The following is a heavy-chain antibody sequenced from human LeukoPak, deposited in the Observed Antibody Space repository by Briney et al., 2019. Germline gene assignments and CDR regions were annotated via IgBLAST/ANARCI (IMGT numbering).Heavy chain of an antibody. D-gene: IGHD2-21*02. CDR2: IRVSGGST. CDR3: AKATSVVVTAIPDY. V-gene: IGHV3-23*01. CDR1: GFTFSSYA. Sequence: HPGGSLRLSCAASGFTFSSYAMSWVRQAPGKGLEWVSGIRVSGGSTYYADPVKGRFTISRDNSKNTLYLQMNSLRAEDTAVYYCAKATSVVVTAIPDYWGQGTLVTVSS. J-gene: IGHJ4*02.